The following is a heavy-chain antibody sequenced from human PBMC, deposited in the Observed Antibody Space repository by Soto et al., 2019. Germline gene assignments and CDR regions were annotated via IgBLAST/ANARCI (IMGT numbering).Heavy chain of an antibody. CDR1: GGSISSGGYY. CDR3: ARTSYDSSGTAADP. V-gene: IGHV4-31*03. J-gene: IGHJ5*02. D-gene: IGHD3-22*01. Sequence: SETLSLTCTVSGGSISSGGYYWSWIRQHPGKGLEWIGYIYYSGSTYYNPSLKSRVTISVDTSKNQFSLKLSSVTAADTAVYYCARTSYDSSGTAADPWGQGTLVTSPQ. CDR2: IYYSGST.